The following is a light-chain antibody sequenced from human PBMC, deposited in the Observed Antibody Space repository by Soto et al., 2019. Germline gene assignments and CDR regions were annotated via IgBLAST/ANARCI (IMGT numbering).Light chain of an antibody. Sequence: DIQMTQSPSSVSASVGDRLTITCRASRDISNSLAWYQQTPGKAPKLLLRGASSLHRGVPSRFSGGGAGTEFTLTISSLQPEDFATYYCQQTYTTPHTFGQGTKVDIK. V-gene: IGKV1-12*01. CDR1: RDISNS. CDR2: GAS. J-gene: IGKJ2*01. CDR3: QQTYTTPHT.